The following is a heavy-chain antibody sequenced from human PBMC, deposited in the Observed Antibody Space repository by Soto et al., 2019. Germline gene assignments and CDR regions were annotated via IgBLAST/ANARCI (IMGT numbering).Heavy chain of an antibody. CDR3: ARDQKGYIAAHGY. V-gene: IGHV3-21*01. CDR1: GFTFSSYS. D-gene: IGHD6-25*01. Sequence: EVQLVESGGGLVKPGGSLRLSCAASGFTFSSYSMNWVRQAPGKGLEWVSSISSSSSYIYYADSVKGRFTISRDNAKNSLYLQMNSLRAEDTAVYYCARDQKGYIAAHGYWGQGTLVTVSS. CDR2: ISSSSSYI. J-gene: IGHJ4*02.